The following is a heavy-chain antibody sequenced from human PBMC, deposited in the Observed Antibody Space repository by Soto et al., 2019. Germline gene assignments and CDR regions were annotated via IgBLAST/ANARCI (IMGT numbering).Heavy chain of an antibody. J-gene: IGHJ4*02. V-gene: IGHV4-34*01. CDR3: ARGHGDLDY. CDR1: GGSFSGYY. D-gene: IGHD7-27*01. Sequence: SETLSLTCAVYGGSFSGYYWSWIRQPPGKGQEWIGEINHSGSTNYNPSLKSRVTISVDTSKNQFSLKLSSVTAADTAVYYCARGHGDLDYWGQGTLVTVSS. CDR2: INHSGST.